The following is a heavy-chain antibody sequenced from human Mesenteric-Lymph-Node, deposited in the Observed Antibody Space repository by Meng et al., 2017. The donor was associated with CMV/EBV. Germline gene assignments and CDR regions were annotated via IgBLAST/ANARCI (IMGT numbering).Heavy chain of an antibody. CDR1: GFTFSNYA. D-gene: IGHD7-27*01. V-gene: IGHV3-11*04. CDR3: ARDPNWGGFDY. CDR2: ISSSGSTI. Sequence: GESLKISCAASGFTFSNYAMSWIRQAPGKGLEWVSYISSSGSTIYYADSVKGRFTISRDNAKNSLFLHLSSLRVEDTAVYYCARDPNWGGFDYWGQGTLVTVSS. J-gene: IGHJ4*02.